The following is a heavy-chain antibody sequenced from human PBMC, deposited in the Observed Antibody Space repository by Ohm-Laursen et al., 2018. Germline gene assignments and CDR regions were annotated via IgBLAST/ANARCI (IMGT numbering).Heavy chain of an antibody. CDR1: DKSINKYY. J-gene: IGHJ6*02. CDR2: ILFSGDT. Sequence: GTLSLTCTVTDKSINKYYWSWLRQPAGKGLEYIGRILFSGDTNPDYNPSLKSRVTMSVDTSKNQFSLRLSSVTAADTAVYYCASSKYYYYGMDVWGQGTTVTVSS. CDR3: ASSKYYYYGMDV. D-gene: IGHD2/OR15-2a*01. V-gene: IGHV4-4*07.